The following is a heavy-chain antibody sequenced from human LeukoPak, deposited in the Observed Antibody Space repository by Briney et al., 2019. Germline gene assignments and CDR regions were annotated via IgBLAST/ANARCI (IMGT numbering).Heavy chain of an antibody. CDR3: ARLSSSYDY. D-gene: IGHD6-13*01. V-gene: IGHV4-39*01. CDR1: DASISSRTYY. CDR2: IYYSGST. J-gene: IGHJ4*02. Sequence: SETLSLTCTVSDASISSRTYYWGWIRQPPGKGLEWIGIIYYSGSTYYNPSLKSRVTISVDTSWTQFSLKMSYVTAADTVVYYCARLSSSYDYWGQGTLVTVSS.